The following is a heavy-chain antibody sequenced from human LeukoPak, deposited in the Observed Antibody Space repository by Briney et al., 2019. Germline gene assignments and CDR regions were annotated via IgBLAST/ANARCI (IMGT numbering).Heavy chain of an antibody. V-gene: IGHV4-39*07. CDR3: AIDSPPDYYDSSGYYGNWFDP. J-gene: IGHJ5*02. Sequence: SETLSLTCTVSGGSISSSSYYWGWIRQPPGKGLEWIGSIYYSGSTYYNPSLKSRVTISVDTSKNQFSLKLSSVTAADTAVYYCAIDSPPDYYDSSGYYGNWFDPWGQGTLVTVSS. D-gene: IGHD3-22*01. CDR2: IYYSGST. CDR1: GGSISSSSYY.